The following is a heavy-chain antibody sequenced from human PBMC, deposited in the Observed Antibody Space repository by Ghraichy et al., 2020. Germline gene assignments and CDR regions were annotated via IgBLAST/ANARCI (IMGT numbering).Heavy chain of an antibody. CDR1: GFTFSSYG. Sequence: GGSLRLSCAASGFTFSSYGMHWVRQAPDKGLEWVAVISYDGSNKYYADSVKGRFTISRDNSKNTLYLQMNSLRAEDTAVYYCAKEGLLWFRELLGYYYYYMDVWGKGTTVTVSS. D-gene: IGHD3-10*01. CDR2: ISYDGSNK. V-gene: IGHV3-30*18. J-gene: IGHJ6*03. CDR3: AKEGLLWFRELLGYYYYYMDV.